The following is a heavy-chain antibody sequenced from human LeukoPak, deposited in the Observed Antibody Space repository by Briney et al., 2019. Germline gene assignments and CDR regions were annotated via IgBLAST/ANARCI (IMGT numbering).Heavy chain of an antibody. V-gene: IGHV3-21*01. CDR3: ARVYQGVSLFDGIDY. J-gene: IGHJ4*02. Sequence: PGGSLRLSCAASGFTFSSYAMSWVRQAPGKGLEWVSSISTSSSYINYADSVKGRFTISRDNAKKSLYLQMNSLRAEDTAVYYCARVYQGVSLFDGIDYWGQGTLVTVS. D-gene: IGHD3-10*01. CDR2: ISTSSSYI. CDR1: GFTFSSYA.